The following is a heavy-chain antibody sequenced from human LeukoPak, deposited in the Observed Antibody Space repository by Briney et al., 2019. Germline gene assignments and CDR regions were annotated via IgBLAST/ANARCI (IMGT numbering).Heavy chain of an antibody. Sequence: GASVKVSCKASGYTLTDYHMIWVRQAPGQGLEWMAWMKPKSGGRNYAQEFQGRVTVTRDTSISTAYMELSSLTSDDTAIYYCARDPVDGYSHYDYWGQGTLVTVSS. CDR3: ARDPVDGYSHYDY. CDR1: GYTLTDYH. CDR2: MKPKSGGR. D-gene: IGHD5-24*01. J-gene: IGHJ4*02. V-gene: IGHV1-2*02.